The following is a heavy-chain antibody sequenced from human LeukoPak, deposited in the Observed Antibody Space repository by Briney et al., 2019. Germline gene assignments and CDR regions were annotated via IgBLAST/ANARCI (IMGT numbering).Heavy chain of an antibody. CDR3: ARHEWGPKWLRFWSDYGDSNNWFDP. CDR1: GGSISSGGYY. CDR2: IYYSGST. D-gene: IGHD4-17*01. V-gene: IGHV4-39*01. J-gene: IGHJ5*02. Sequence: PSETLSLTCTVSGGSISSGGYYWGWIRQPPGKGLEWIGSIYYSGSTYYNPSLKSRVTISVDTSKNQFSLKLSSVTAADTAVYYCARHEWGPKWLRFWSDYGDSNNWFDPWGQGTLVTVSS.